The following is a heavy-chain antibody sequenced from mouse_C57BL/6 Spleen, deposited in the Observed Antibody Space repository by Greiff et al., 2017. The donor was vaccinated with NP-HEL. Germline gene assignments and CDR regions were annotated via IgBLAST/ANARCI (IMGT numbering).Heavy chain of an antibody. V-gene: IGHV1-15*01. J-gene: IGHJ2*01. Sequence: QVQLQQSGAELVKPGASVTLSCKASGYTFTDYEMHWVKQTPVHGLEWIGAIDPETGGTAYNQKFKGKAILTADKSSSTAYMELRSLTSEDSAVYYCTKKAQATDYFDYWGQGTTLTVSS. CDR1: GYTFTDYE. CDR2: IDPETGGT. D-gene: IGHD3-2*02. CDR3: TKKAQATDYFDY.